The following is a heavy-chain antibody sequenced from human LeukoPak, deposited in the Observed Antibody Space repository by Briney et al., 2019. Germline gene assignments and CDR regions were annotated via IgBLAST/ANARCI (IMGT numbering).Heavy chain of an antibody. J-gene: IGHJ2*01. CDR3: ARFWNGYFDL. Sequence: SETLSLTCTVSDVPISTYYWSWIRQPPGKGLEWIGYIYYSGTTNYNPSLQSLVTMSVDTSKNHFSLKLTSVTAADTAVYYCARFWNGYFDLWGRGTLVTVSS. CDR2: IYYSGTT. CDR1: DVPISTYY. D-gene: IGHD1-1*01. V-gene: IGHV4-59*01.